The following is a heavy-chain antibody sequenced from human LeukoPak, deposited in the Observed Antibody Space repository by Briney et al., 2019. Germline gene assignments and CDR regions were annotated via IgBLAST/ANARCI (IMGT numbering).Heavy chain of an antibody. D-gene: IGHD6-13*01. J-gene: IGHJ6*03. Sequence: ASVKVSCKASGYTFTSYVMHWVRQAPGQSLEWMGWINAGNGNTKYSQEFQGRVTITRDTSASTAYMELSSLRSEDMAVYYCARGIAAAGYYYFYMDVWGKGTAVTASS. CDR2: INAGNGNT. V-gene: IGHV1-3*03. CDR1: GYTFTSYV. CDR3: ARGIAAAGYYYFYMDV.